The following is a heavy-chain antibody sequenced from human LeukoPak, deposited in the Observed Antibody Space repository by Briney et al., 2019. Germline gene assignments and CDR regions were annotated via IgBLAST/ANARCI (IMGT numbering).Heavy chain of an antibody. CDR3: ARDRGDGYPRFDY. J-gene: IGHJ4*02. D-gene: IGHD5-24*01. CDR1: GFTVSSNY. Sequence: PGGSLRLSCAASGFTVSSNYMSWVRQAPGKGLEWVSVIYSGGSTYYADSVKGRFTISRDNAKNSLYLQMNSLRAEDTAVYYCARDRGDGYPRFDYWGQGTLVTVSS. V-gene: IGHV3-53*01. CDR2: IYSGGST.